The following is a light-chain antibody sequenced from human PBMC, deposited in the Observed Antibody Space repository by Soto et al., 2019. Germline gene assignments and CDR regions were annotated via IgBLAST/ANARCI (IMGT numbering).Light chain of an antibody. V-gene: IGKV2-28*01. J-gene: IGKJ1*01. CDR1: QSLLHSNGYYY. CDR2: LGS. Sequence: DIVMTQSPLSLPVTPGEPASISCRSSQSLLHSNGYYYLDWYLQKPGQSPQVLIYLGSYRASGVPDRFSGSGSGTDFTLKISRVEAEDVGVYYCMQALQTPWTFGQGTKVEVK. CDR3: MQALQTPWT.